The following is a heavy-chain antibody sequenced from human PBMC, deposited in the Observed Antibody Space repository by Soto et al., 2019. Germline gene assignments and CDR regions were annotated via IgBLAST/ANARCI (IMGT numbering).Heavy chain of an antibody. J-gene: IGHJ6*03. CDR2: ISGSGVNK. D-gene: IGHD2-15*01. V-gene: IGHV3-23*01. Sequence: VQFLESGGDWVQPGGSLRLSCAPSGVTVTIYAMSWARQAPGKGLEWVSIISGSGVNKWYADSVKGRFIISTDSSKNTLYLQMNSLSAEDTAVYYCAKAVLLHSLYYYYMDVWCKGTTVTVSS. CDR3: AKAVLLHSLYYYYMDV. CDR1: GVTVTIYA.